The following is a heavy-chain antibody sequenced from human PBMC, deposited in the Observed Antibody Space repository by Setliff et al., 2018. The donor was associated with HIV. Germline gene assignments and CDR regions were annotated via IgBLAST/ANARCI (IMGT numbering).Heavy chain of an antibody. CDR3: ATDGMDYGDDEGDFYYYYYMDV. D-gene: IGHD4-17*01. CDR1: GGTFSAHG. J-gene: IGHJ6*03. Sequence: SVKVSCKAVGGTFSAHGISWVRQAPGQGLEWMGGIIPMVGTPNYAQRFQGRVTITADESTRTVYMELSGLRSEDTAVYFCATDGMDYGDDEGDFYYYYYMDVWGKGTTVTVSS. V-gene: IGHV1-69*13. CDR2: IIPMVGTP.